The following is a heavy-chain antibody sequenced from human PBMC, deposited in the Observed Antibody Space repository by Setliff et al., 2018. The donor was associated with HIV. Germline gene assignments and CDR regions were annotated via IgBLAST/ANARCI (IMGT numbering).Heavy chain of an antibody. D-gene: IGHD2-2*01. J-gene: IGHJ5*02. CDR2: VSPYNGHT. CDR1: GYISTNFG. V-gene: IGHV1-18*01. Sequence: ASVKVSCKASGYISTNFGVGWVRQAPGQGLEWMGWVSPYNGHTNYAQKFQGRVTMSTDTSTSTIYMELTSLRSDDTAIYYCARWSCGRATCYDSPYNWFEPWGQGTLVTVS. CDR3: ARWSCGRATCYDSPYNWFEP.